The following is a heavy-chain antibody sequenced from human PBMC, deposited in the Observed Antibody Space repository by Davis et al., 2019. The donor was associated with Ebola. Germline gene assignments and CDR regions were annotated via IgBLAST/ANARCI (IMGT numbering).Heavy chain of an antibody. J-gene: IGHJ2*01. Sequence: SETLSLTCTVSGGSISSGGYYWSWIRQHPGKGLEWIGYIYYSGSTYYNPSLKSRVTISVDTSKNQFSLKLSSVTAADTAVYYCARGLQWELLGYWYFDLWGRGTLVTVSS. CDR2: IYYSGST. CDR3: ARGLQWELLGYWYFDL. V-gene: IGHV4-30-4*08. CDR1: GGSISSGGYY. D-gene: IGHD1-26*01.